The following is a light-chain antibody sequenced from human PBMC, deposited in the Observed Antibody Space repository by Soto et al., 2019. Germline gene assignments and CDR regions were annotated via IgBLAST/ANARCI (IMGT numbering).Light chain of an antibody. J-gene: IGKJ1*01. V-gene: IGKV1-27*01. Sequence: DIQMTQAPSSLSASVGDRVTITCRASQGISNYLAWYQQKPGKVPKLLIYAASTLQSVVPSRFSGSGSGTDFTLTISSLQPEDVAPYYCQKYNRAPCTFGQGTKVEIK. CDR3: QKYNRAPCT. CDR1: QGISNY. CDR2: AAS.